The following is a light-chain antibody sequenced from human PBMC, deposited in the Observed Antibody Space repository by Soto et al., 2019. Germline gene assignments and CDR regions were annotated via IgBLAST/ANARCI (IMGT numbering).Light chain of an antibody. CDR3: LHTYSFPRT. V-gene: IGKV1-12*01. Sequence: DIQMTQSPSSVSASVGDRVTLTCRASQGIGDRLAWYQQKPGKVPQLLIYFASTLGSGVPSRFSGSGSGTDFIRTINTLQADDFATYYCLHTYSFPRTFGQGTKVEIK. CDR1: QGIGDR. J-gene: IGKJ1*01. CDR2: FAS.